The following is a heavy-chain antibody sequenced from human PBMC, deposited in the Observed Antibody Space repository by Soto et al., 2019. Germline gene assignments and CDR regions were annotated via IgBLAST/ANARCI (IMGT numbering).Heavy chain of an antibody. CDR2: ISDSGST. D-gene: IGHD2-2*01. J-gene: IGHJ4*02. CDR3: AKDKGGRYCSRTSCLYSFDY. CDR1: GFTFSTYA. Sequence: EVQLLESGGGLVQPGGSLRLSCTASGFTFSTYAMSWVRQAPGKGLEWVSTISDSGSTYYADSVKGRFTTSRANSKNTLYLEMNSLRAEDTAVYYCAKDKGGRYCSRTSCLYSFDYWGQGTLVTVSS. V-gene: IGHV3-23*01.